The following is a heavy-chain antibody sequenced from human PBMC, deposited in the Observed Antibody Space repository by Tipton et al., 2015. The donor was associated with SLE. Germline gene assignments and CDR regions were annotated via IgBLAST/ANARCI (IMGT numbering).Heavy chain of an antibody. CDR2: IYTSGNT. CDR3: ARHVRGVAGWFDP. D-gene: IGHD3-10*01. V-gene: IGHV4-61*02. J-gene: IGHJ5*02. CDR1: GGSISSGSYY. Sequence: TLSLTCTVSGGSISSGSYYWSWIRQPAGKGLEWIGRIYTSGNTYYNPSLNSRVTVSVDTSKNQFSLNLNSVTAADTAVYYCARHVRGVAGWFDPWGQGTLVTVSS.